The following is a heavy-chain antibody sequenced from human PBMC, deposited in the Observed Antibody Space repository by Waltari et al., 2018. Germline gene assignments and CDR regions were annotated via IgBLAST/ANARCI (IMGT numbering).Heavy chain of an antibody. CDR1: GFTFNDYG. CDR2: SSSAGRT. Sequence: DVQVWESGGDFVKPGGSLRLSCAASGFTFNDYGMSWVRQVPGKGLGWVSVSSSAGRTNHADSVKGRFTISTDNSKKTVFLEMNSLRPDDTAVYYCARDQGVWDTMIVVPGYWGQGTLVTVSS. V-gene: IGHV3-23*03. CDR3: ARDQGVWDTMIVVPGY. J-gene: IGHJ4*02. D-gene: IGHD3-22*01.